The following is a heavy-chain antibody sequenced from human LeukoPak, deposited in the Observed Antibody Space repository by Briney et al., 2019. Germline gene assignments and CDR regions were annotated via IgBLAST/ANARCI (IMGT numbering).Heavy chain of an antibody. CDR3: ARVTGYMIEDYFDY. Sequence: SQTLSLACATSGDSVSSNSAAWNWIRKSPSRGLEWLGRTYYRSKWHSDYSPSVQSRITVNSDTSKNQFSLQLNSVTPEDTAVYYCARVTGYMIEDYFDYWGQGTLVTVSS. V-gene: IGHV6-1*01. CDR1: GDSVSSNSAA. J-gene: IGHJ4*02. D-gene: IGHD3-22*01. CDR2: TYYRSKWHS.